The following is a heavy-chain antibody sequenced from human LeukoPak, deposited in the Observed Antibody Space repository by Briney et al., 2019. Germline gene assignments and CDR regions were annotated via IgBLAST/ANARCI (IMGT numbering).Heavy chain of an antibody. CDR3: ATAAPGRYSYGRFDY. Sequence: GASVKVSCKVSGYTLTELSMHWVRQAPGKGLEWMGGFDPEDGETIYAQKFQGRVTMTEDTSTDTAYMELSSLRSEDTAVYYCATAAPGRYSYGRFDYCGQGTLVTVSS. V-gene: IGHV1-24*01. CDR1: GYTLTELS. J-gene: IGHJ4*02. CDR2: FDPEDGET. D-gene: IGHD5-18*01.